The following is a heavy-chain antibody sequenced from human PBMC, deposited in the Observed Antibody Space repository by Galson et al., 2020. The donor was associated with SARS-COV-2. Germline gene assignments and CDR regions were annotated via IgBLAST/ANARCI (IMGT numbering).Heavy chain of an antibody. Sequence: SETLSLTCAVFGGSFCGYYWTWIRQPPGKGLEWIGAINHSGNTNYNPSLKSRVTISVDTSKNQFSLRLTSVTAADTAVYHCVRGSIMTTSWYFDLWGRGTLVTVSS. CDR1: GGSFCGYY. V-gene: IGHV4-34*01. D-gene: IGHD4-17*01. CDR3: VRGSIMTTSWYFDL. J-gene: IGHJ2*01. CDR2: INHSGNT.